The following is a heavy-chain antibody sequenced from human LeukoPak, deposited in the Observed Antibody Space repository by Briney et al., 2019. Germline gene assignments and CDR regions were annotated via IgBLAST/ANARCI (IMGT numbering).Heavy chain of an antibody. CDR3: ARACNSTSCYTGGFDY. V-gene: IGHV5-51*01. J-gene: IGHJ4*02. CDR1: GYSFTSYW. D-gene: IGHD2-2*02. Sequence: GESLKISCKVSGYSFTSYWIGWVRQMPGKGLEWMGIIYPGDSDTRYSPSFQGQVTISADKSISTAYLQWSSLKASDTAMYYCARACNSTSCYTGGFDYWGQGTLVTVSS. CDR2: IYPGDSDT.